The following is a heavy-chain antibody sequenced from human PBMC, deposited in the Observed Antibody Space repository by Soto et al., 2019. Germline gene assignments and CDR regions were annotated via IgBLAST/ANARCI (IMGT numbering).Heavy chain of an antibody. V-gene: IGHV3-64D*06. J-gene: IGHJ4*02. CDR2: ISSSGFST. Sequence: GGSLRLSCSASGFTFSNYAMHWVRQAPGKGLEYISAISSSGFSTYYADSVKDRFTISRDNSKNTLYLQMSSLRVADTAVYYCVKVAGTGLEYFFDYWGQGTLVTVSS. CDR1: GFTFSNYA. D-gene: IGHD6-19*01. CDR3: VKVAGTGLEYFFDY.